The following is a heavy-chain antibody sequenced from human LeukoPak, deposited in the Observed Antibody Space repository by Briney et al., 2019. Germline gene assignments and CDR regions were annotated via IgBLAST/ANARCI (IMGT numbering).Heavy chain of an antibody. V-gene: IGHV1-69*02. D-gene: IGHD3-3*01. CDR3: ARARKDYDFWSGYSPFDY. J-gene: IGHJ4*02. CDR1: GGTFSSYT. CDR2: IIPILGIA. Sequence: XVKVSCKASGGTFSSYTISWVRQAPGQGLEWMGRIIPILGIANYAQKFQGRVTITADKSTSTAYMELSSLRSEDTAVYYCARARKDYDFWSGYSPFDYWGQGTLVTVSS.